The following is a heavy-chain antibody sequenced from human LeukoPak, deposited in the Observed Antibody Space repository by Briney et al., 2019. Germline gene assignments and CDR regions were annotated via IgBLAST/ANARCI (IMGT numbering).Heavy chain of an antibody. V-gene: IGHV1-69-2*01. J-gene: IGHJ4*02. CDR1: GYTFTDYY. CDR2: VDPEDGET. Sequence: ATVTISFTASGYTFTDYYMHWVQQAPGKGREWMGRVDPEDGETIYAEKFQGRVTITADTSTDTAYMELSSLRSEDTAVYYCATGASGYCSSTSCPLFDYWGQGTLVTVSS. D-gene: IGHD2-2*01. CDR3: ATGASGYCSSTSCPLFDY.